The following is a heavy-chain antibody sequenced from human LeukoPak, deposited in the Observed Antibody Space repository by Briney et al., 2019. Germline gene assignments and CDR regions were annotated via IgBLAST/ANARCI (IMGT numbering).Heavy chain of an antibody. CDR3: ARERSQEFDP. D-gene: IGHD3-10*01. CDR1: RLTLRQYA. CDR2: ISSDGTNK. Sequence: PGVTLRLSCAASRLTLRQYAKHGVRQAPGKGLEGLAVISSDGTNKHYADSVKGRYNISRDNSKNTLYLPMNGQRADDTPVYNCARERSQEFDPWGQGTLVTVSS. J-gene: IGHJ5*02. V-gene: IGHV3-30*04.